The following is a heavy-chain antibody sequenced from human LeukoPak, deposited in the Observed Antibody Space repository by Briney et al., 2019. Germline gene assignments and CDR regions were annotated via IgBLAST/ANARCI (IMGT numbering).Heavy chain of an antibody. V-gene: IGHV3-23*01. CDR3: AKDYRGSFTD. D-gene: IGHD1-26*01. CDR2: IDIGGGTI. Sequence: GGSLRLSCAASGFTVSTYAMSWVRQAPGMGLQLVSAIDIGGGTIYSADSVKGRFTISRDNSKNTLYLQMDSLRAEDTAVYFCAKDYRGSFTDWGQGTLVTVSS. J-gene: IGHJ4*02. CDR1: GFTVSTYA.